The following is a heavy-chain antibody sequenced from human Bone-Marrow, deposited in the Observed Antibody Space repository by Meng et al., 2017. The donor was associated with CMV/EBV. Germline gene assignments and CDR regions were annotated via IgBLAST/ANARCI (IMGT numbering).Heavy chain of an antibody. D-gene: IGHD6-13*01. V-gene: IGHV3-23*01. Sequence: GGSLRLSCAASGFTFSSYNMNWVRQAPGKGLEWVSAISGSGGSTYYADSVKGRFTISRDNSKNTLYLQMNSLRAEDTAVYYCATGGIAALDYWGQGTLVTVSS. J-gene: IGHJ4*02. CDR2: ISGSGGST. CDR1: GFTFSSYN. CDR3: ATGGIAALDY.